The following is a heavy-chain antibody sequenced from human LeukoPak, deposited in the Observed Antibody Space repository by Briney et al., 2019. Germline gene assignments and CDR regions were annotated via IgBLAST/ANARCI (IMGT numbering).Heavy chain of an antibody. Sequence: PSETLSLTCTVSGGSISSSSYYWGWIRQPPGKGLEWIGSIYYSGSTYYNPSLKSRVTISVDTSKNQFSLKLSSVTAADTAVYYCARHGYVDIVATSIVDYWGQGTLVTVSS. D-gene: IGHD5-12*01. CDR3: ARHGYVDIVATSIVDY. CDR1: GGSISSSSYY. CDR2: IYYSGST. V-gene: IGHV4-39*01. J-gene: IGHJ4*02.